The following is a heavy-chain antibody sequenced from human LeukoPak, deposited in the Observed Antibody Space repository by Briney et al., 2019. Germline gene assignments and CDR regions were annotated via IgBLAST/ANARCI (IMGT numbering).Heavy chain of an antibody. D-gene: IGHD3-22*01. CDR3: ARDLMTTVTTVYDSSGYYYGECDY. Sequence: GASVKVSCKASGYTFTSYGISWVRQAPGQGLEWMGWISAYSGNTNYAQKLQGRVTMTTDTSTSTAYMELRSLRSDDTAVYYCARDLMTTVTTVYDSSGYYYGECDYWGQGTLVTVSS. CDR2: ISAYSGNT. CDR1: GYTFTSYG. V-gene: IGHV1-18*01. J-gene: IGHJ4*02.